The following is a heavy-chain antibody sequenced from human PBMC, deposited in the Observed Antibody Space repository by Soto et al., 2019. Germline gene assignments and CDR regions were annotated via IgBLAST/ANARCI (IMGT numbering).Heavy chain of an antibody. CDR1: GGTFSSYA. CDR3: ARESPRRVGVVIDAFDI. Sequence: QVQLVQSGAEVKKPGSSVKVSCKASGGTFSSYAISWVRQAPGQGREWMGGIIPIFGTANYAQKFQGRVTITADESTSTAYMELSSLRSEDTAVYYCARESPRRVGVVIDAFDIWGQGTMVTVSS. D-gene: IGHD3-3*01. V-gene: IGHV1-69*01. CDR2: IIPIFGTA. J-gene: IGHJ3*02.